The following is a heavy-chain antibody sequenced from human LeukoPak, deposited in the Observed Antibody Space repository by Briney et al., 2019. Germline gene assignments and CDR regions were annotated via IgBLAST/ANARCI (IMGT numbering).Heavy chain of an antibody. CDR2: INPSGGST. V-gene: IGHV1-46*01. CDR1: GYTFTTYY. D-gene: IGHD3-10*01. Sequence: ASVKVSCKASGYTFTTYYMHWVRQAPGQGLEWMGIINPSGGSTSYAQKFQGRVTMTRDTSTSTVYMELSSLRSEDTAVYYCARGGSYYGSGSYPDYWGQGTLVTVSS. CDR3: ARGGSYYGSGSYPDY. J-gene: IGHJ4*02.